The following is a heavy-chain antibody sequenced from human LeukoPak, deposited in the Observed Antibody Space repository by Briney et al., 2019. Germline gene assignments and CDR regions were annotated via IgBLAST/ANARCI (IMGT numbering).Heavy chain of an antibody. Sequence: SETLSLTCAVYGGSFSGYYWSWIRQPPGKGLEWIGEINHSGSTNYNSSLKSRVTISVDTSKNQFSLKLSSVTAADTAVYYCARGGRRGYDYVWGSYRLDYWGQGTLVTVSS. CDR3: ARGGRRGYDYVWGSYRLDY. V-gene: IGHV4-34*01. J-gene: IGHJ4*02. CDR1: GGSFSGYY. D-gene: IGHD3-16*02. CDR2: INHSGST.